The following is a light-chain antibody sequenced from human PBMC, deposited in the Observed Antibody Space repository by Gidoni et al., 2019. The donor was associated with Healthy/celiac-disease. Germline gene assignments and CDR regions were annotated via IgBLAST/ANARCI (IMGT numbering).Light chain of an antibody. CDR3: QQRSNWLT. V-gene: IGKV3-11*01. Sequence: EIVLTQSPATLSLSPGERAPLSCRASQNVSSYLAWYQQKPGQAPRLLIYDASNRATGIPARFSGSGSGTDFTLTISSLEPEDFAVYYCQQRSNWLTFGQGTKVEIK. CDR2: DAS. CDR1: QNVSSY. J-gene: IGKJ1*01.